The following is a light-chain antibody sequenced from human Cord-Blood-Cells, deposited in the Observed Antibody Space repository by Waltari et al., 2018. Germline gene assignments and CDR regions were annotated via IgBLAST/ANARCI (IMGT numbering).Light chain of an antibody. CDR3: NSRDSSGNHVV. CDR2: GKT. J-gene: IGLJ2*01. CDR1: SLRSYY. V-gene: IGLV3-19*01. Sequence: SSELTQDPAVSVALGQTVRITCHGDSLRSYYASWYQQKPGQAPVIVSYGKTNRPSVIPERFSGASSGNTTSWTITGAQAEDEADYYCNSRDSSGNHVVLGGGTKLTV.